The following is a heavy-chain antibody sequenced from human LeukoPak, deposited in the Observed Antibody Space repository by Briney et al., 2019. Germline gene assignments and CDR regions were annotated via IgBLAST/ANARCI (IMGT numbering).Heavy chain of an antibody. CDR3: AKERSGSYRFFDY. Sequence: PGGSLRLSCGASGFTFSSYAMSWVRQAPGKGLEWVSAISGSGGSTYYADSVKGRFTISRDNSKNTLYLQMNSLRAEDTSVYYCAKERSGSYRFFDYWGQGTLVTVSS. J-gene: IGHJ4*02. V-gene: IGHV3-23*01. CDR2: ISGSGGST. D-gene: IGHD1-26*01. CDR1: GFTFSSYA.